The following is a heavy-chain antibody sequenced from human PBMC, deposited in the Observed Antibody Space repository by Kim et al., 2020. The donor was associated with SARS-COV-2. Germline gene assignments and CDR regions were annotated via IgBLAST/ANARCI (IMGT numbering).Heavy chain of an antibody. V-gene: IGHV3-23*01. Sequence: YYAVSVKGRLTISRDNSKNTLYLLMNSLRAEDTAVYYCANFDYGDYYFDYWGQGTLVTVSS. J-gene: IGHJ4*02. D-gene: IGHD4-17*01. CDR3: ANFDYGDYYFDY.